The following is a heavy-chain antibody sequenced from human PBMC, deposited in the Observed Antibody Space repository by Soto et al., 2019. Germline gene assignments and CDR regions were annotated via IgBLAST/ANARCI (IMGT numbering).Heavy chain of an antibody. CDR3: ALLSQCDNWFDP. V-gene: IGHV1-2*02. CDR2: INPLSGDT. D-gene: IGHD2-15*01. CDR1: GYIFTRLF. Sequence: GASVKVSCKASGYIFTRLFMHWVRQAPGQGLEWMGWINPLSGDTNYAQEFQGRVTMTRDTSITTAYMELTRLRSDDTALYYCALLSQCDNWFDPWGQGTLVTVSS. J-gene: IGHJ5*02.